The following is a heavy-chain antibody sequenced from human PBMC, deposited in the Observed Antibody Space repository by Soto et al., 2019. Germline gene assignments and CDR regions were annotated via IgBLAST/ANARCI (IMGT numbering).Heavy chain of an antibody. CDR1: GGSISSGDYY. J-gene: IGHJ2*01. CDR2: IYYSGST. D-gene: IGHD6-13*01. V-gene: IGHV4-30-4*01. Sequence: PSEPLSLTCTVSGGSISSGDYYWSWIRQPPGKGLEWIGYIYYSGSTYYNPSLKSRVTISVDTSKNQFSLKLSSVTAADTAVYYCARVWVLQKWGAAAGKNFWYFDLWGRGTLVTVSS. CDR3: ARVWVLQKWGAAAGKNFWYFDL.